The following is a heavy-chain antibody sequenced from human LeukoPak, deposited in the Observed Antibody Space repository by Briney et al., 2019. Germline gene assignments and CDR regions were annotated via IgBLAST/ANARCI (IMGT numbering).Heavy chain of an antibody. V-gene: IGHV4-39*07. CDR1: GGSISSSSYY. Sequence: SETLSLTCTVSGGSISSSSYYWSWIRQPPGKGLEWIGEINHSGSTNYNPSLKSRVTISVDTSKNQFSLKLSSVTAADTAVYYCTFSRVRGVGSYYYYYYMDVWGKGTTVTVSS. D-gene: IGHD3-10*02. J-gene: IGHJ6*03. CDR3: TFSRVRGVGSYYYYYYMDV. CDR2: INHSGST.